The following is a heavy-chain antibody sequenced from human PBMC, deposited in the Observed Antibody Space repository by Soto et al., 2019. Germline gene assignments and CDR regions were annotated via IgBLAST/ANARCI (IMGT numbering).Heavy chain of an antibody. CDR3: AREMYYYYSRGYLDD. Sequence: QVQLQQSGPGLVKPSQTLSLTCAISGDSVSSNSAAWNWIRQSPSRGIEWLGRTYYRSKWYNDYPVSVKSRITINPDNYKYQFSLQLNSVTPEDTAVYYCAREMYYYYSRGYLDDWGQGTLVTVSS. J-gene: IGHJ4*02. V-gene: IGHV6-1*01. D-gene: IGHD3-22*01. CDR2: TYYRSKWYN. CDR1: GDSVSSNSAA.